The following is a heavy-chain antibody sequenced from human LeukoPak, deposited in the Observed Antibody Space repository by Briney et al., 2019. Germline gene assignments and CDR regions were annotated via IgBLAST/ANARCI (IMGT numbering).Heavy chain of an antibody. CDR3: AGEYSSSSFDY. CDR2: IYYSGST. J-gene: IGHJ4*02. D-gene: IGHD6-6*01. CDR1: GGSISSSSYY. Sequence: KASETPSLTCTVSGGSISSSSYYWGWIRQPPGKGLEWIGSIYYSGSTYYNPSLKSRVTISVDTSKNQFSLKLSSVTAADTAVYYCAGEYSSSSFDYWGQGTLVTVSS. V-gene: IGHV4-39*05.